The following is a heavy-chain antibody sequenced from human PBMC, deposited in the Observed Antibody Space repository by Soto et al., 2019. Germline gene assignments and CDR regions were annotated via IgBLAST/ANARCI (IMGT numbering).Heavy chain of an antibody. J-gene: IGHJ4*02. CDR2: ILPAHSET. D-gene: IGHD5-12*01. V-gene: IGHV5-51*04. CDR1: GYSFPAFW. CDR3: ARRGSGYKYDF. Sequence: GESLKISCGASGYSFPAFWIGWVRQMPGKGQERMGIILPAHSETRYSPSFQGQVTISADKPTSTAYLEWSSLKTSDTAMYYCARRGSGYKYDFWGQGTVLTVSS.